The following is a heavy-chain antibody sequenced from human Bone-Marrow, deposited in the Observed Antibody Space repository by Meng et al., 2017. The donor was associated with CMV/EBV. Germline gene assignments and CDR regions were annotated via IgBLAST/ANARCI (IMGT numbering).Heavy chain of an antibody. J-gene: IGHJ6*02. CDR3: ARGAGLGYCSSTSCSLPYDYYGMDV. Sequence: ASVKVSCKASGYTFTSYDINWVRQATGQGLEWMGWMNPNSGNTGYAQKFQGRVTITRNTSISTAYMELSSLRSEDTAVYYCARGAGLGYCSSTSCSLPYDYYGMDVWGQGTTVTVSS. CDR2: MNPNSGNT. V-gene: IGHV1-8*03. CDR1: GYTFTSYD. D-gene: IGHD2-2*01.